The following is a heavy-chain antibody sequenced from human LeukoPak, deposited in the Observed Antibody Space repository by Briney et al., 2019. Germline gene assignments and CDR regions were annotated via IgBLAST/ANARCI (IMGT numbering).Heavy chain of an antibody. Sequence: AGGSLRLSCAASGFTFSSYAMSWVRQAPGKGLEWVSAISGSGSSTYYADSVKGRFTISRDNSKNTLYLQMNSLRAEDTAVHYCAKVRYSGSYWDYWGQGTLVTVSS. J-gene: IGHJ4*02. V-gene: IGHV3-23*01. CDR1: GFTFSSYA. CDR2: ISGSGSST. D-gene: IGHD1-26*01. CDR3: AKVRYSGSYWDY.